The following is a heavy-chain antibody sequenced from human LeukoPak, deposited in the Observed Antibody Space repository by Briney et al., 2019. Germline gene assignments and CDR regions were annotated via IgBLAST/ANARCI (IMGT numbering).Heavy chain of an antibody. J-gene: IGHJ5*02. CDR1: GGSINNYY. Sequence: SETLSLTCTVSGGSINNYYWYWMRQPPGKGLEWIGYVWYSGTTKYNPSLKSRVTISVDTSKNQVSLKLNSVTAADTAIYYCARGSYGWFDPWGQGILVTVSS. CDR2: VWYSGTT. D-gene: IGHD1-26*01. V-gene: IGHV4-59*01. CDR3: ARGSYGWFDP.